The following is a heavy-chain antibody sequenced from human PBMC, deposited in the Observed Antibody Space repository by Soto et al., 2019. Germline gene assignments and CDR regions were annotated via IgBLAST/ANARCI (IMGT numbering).Heavy chain of an antibody. CDR2: INHSGST. J-gene: IGHJ3*02. CDR1: GGSFSGYY. D-gene: IGHD3-10*01. V-gene: IGHV4-34*01. CDR3: ARGRGSLLWFGEPPDAFDI. Sequence: QVQLQQWGAGLLKPSETLSLTCAVYGGSFSGYYWSWIRQPPGKGLEWIGEINHSGSTNYNPSLKSRVTISVDTSKNQFSLKLSSVTAADTAVYYCARGRGSLLWFGEPPDAFDIWGQGTMVTVSS.